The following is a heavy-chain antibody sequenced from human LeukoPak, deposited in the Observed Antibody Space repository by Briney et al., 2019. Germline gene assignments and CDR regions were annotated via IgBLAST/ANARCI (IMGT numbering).Heavy chain of an antibody. D-gene: IGHD3-10*01. Sequence: GGSLRLSCAASEFSVGSNYMTWVRQAPGKGLEWVSLIYSGGSTYYSVKGRFTISRDNSKNTLYLQMNSLRAEDTAVYYCAKDYHGSGSSIYWGQGTLVTVSS. CDR3: AKDYHGSGSSIY. CDR1: EFSVGSNY. J-gene: IGHJ4*02. CDR2: IYSGGST. V-gene: IGHV3-66*01.